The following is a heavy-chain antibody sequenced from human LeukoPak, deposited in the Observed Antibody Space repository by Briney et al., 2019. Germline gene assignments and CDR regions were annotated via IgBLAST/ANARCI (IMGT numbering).Heavy chain of an antibody. Sequence: GESLKISCKGSGYSFTSYWIGWVRQMPGKGPEWMGIIYPGDSDTRYSPSFQGQVTISADKSINTAYLQWGSLKAPDTAMYYCARRLISSEPFDYWGQGTLVTVSS. CDR1: GYSFTSYW. D-gene: IGHD2/OR15-2a*01. CDR3: ARRLISSEPFDY. CDR2: IYPGDSDT. V-gene: IGHV5-51*01. J-gene: IGHJ4*02.